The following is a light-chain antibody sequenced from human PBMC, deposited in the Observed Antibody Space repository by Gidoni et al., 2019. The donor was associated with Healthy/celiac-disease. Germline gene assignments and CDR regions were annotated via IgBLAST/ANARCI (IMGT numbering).Light chain of an antibody. V-gene: IGKV3-20*01. CDR1: QSVSSSY. CDR3: QQYGSSLRT. CDR2: GAS. J-gene: IGKJ1*01. Sequence: EIVLTQSPGTLSLSPGERATLFCRASQSVSSSYLAWYQQKPGQAPRLLIYGASSRATGIPDRFSGSGSGTDFTLTISRLEPEDFAVYYCQQYGSSLRTFXQXTKVXIK.